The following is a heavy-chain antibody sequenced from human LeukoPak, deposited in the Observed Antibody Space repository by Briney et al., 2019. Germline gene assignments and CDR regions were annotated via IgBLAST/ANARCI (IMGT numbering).Heavy chain of an antibody. CDR3: ARVQQYYDILTGYLNWFDP. V-gene: IGHV4-59*01. CDR2: IYYSGST. J-gene: IGHJ5*02. D-gene: IGHD3-9*01. CDR1: GGSISSYY. Sequence: SETLSLTCTVSGGSISSYYWSWIRQPPGKGLEWIGYIYYSGSTNYNPSLKSRVTISVDTSKNQFSLKLSSVTAADTAVYYCARVQQYYDILTGYLNWFDPWGQGTLVTVSS.